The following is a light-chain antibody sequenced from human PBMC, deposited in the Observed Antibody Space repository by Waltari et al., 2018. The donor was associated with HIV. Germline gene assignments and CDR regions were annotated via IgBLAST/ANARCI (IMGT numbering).Light chain of an antibody. J-gene: IGKJ1*01. Sequence: DIVMTQSPDSLAVSLGETATINCKSSQSVLYSSDNKNYLAWSQQKPGQHPKLLIYWASTRESGVPDRFSGSGSGTDFTLTISSLQAEDVAVYYCHQYYSAPWTFGQGTKVEI. V-gene: IGKV4-1*01. CDR2: WAS. CDR3: HQYYSAPWT. CDR1: QSVLYSSDNKNY.